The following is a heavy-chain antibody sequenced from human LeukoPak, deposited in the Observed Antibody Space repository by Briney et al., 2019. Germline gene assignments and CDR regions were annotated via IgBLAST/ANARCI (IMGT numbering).Heavy chain of an antibody. CDR2: IDPNSGGT. Sequence: ASVKVSCKASGYTFTAHYIHWVRQAPGQGLEWMGWIDPNSGGTNYAQMFQGRVTMTRDTSINTAYMELSGLRSDDTAVYYCARDSYGGNWSLGYWGQGTLVTVSS. V-gene: IGHV1-2*02. CDR3: ARDSYGGNWSLGY. D-gene: IGHD4-23*01. CDR1: GYTFTAHY. J-gene: IGHJ4*02.